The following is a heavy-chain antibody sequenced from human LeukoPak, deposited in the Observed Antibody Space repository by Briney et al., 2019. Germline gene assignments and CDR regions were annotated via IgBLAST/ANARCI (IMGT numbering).Heavy chain of an antibody. CDR1: IYSISSVYY. V-gene: IGHV4-38-2*01. Sequence: SETLSLTCALSIYSISSVYYWGWIRQPPGKGLEWSGSIYHSGSTYYNRSIKSRVTISVDTSKNQFYLKLSSVTAADTAVYYCARNVLRFLEWFPDWFDPWGQGTLVTVSS. CDR3: ARNVLRFLEWFPDWFDP. J-gene: IGHJ5*02. CDR2: IYHSGST. D-gene: IGHD3-3*01.